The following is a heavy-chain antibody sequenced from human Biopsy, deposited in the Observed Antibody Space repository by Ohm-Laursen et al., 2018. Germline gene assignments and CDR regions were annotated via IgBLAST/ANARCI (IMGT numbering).Heavy chain of an antibody. CDR1: GFRFTDYA. V-gene: IGHV3-9*01. D-gene: IGHD6-19*01. CDR2: ISWSSGTI. J-gene: IGHJ4*02. Sequence: SLRLSCAASGFRFTDYAMQWVRQAPGKGLEWVSGISWSSGTIGYADSVKGRFTVSRDNAKNSLFLQMNSLRVEDTALYYCVKSAYSSGFWEASDYWGQGTLVTVSS. CDR3: VKSAYSSGFWEASDY.